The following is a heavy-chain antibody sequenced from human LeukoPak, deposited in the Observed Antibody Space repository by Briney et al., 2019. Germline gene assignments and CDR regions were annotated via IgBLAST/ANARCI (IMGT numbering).Heavy chain of an antibody. D-gene: IGHD3-3*01. J-gene: IGHJ4*02. CDR2: IYYTGST. CDR3: VRQAVIGATNRYFDS. V-gene: IGHV4-59*05. CDR1: GGSISSYY. Sequence: SETLSLTCTVSGGSISSYYWSWIRQPPGKGLEWIGSIYYTGSTYYNPSLRSRVTTSVDTSNNQFSLRLSSVTATDTAVYYCVRQAVIGATNRYFDSWGQGTLVTVSS.